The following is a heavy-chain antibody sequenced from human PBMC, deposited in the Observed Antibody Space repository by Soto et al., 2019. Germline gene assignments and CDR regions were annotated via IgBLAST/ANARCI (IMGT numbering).Heavy chain of an antibody. Sequence: SVKVSCKASGGTFSSYAISWVRQAPGQGLERMGGIIPIFGTANYAQKFQGRVTITADESTSTAYMELSSLRSEDTAVYYCARQSHLCGGDCYPENHDAFDIWGQGTMVTVSS. CDR1: GGTFSSYA. CDR3: ARQSHLCGGDCYPENHDAFDI. V-gene: IGHV1-69*13. CDR2: IIPIFGTA. J-gene: IGHJ3*02. D-gene: IGHD2-21*02.